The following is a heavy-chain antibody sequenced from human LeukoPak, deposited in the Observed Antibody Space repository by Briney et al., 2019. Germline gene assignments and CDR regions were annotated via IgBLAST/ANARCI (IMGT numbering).Heavy chain of an antibody. V-gene: IGHV3-30-3*01. Sequence: GGSLRLSCAASGFTFSSYAMHWVRQAPGKGLEWVAVISYDGSNKYYADSVKGRFTISRDNSKNTPYLQMNSLRAEDTAVYYCARAGVTTVTSNDAFDIWGQGTMVTVSS. D-gene: IGHD4-11*01. CDR2: ISYDGSNK. CDR3: ARAGVTTVTSNDAFDI. CDR1: GFTFSSYA. J-gene: IGHJ3*02.